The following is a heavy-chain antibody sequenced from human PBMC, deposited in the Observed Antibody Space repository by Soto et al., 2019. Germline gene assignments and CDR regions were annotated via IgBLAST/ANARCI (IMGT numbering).Heavy chain of an antibody. CDR2: IIPIFGTA. V-gene: IGHV1-69*01. Sequence: QVQLVQSGAEVKKPGSSVKVSCKASGGTFSSYAISWVRQAPGQGREWMGGIIPIFGTANYAQKFQGRVTITADESTSTAYMELSSLRSEDTAVYYCARTRSGSYSGAFDIWGQWTMVTVSS. CDR1: GGTFSSYA. CDR3: ARTRSGSYSGAFDI. D-gene: IGHD1-26*01. J-gene: IGHJ3*02.